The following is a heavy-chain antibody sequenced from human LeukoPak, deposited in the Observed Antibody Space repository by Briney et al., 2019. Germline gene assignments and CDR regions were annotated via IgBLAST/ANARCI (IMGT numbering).Heavy chain of an antibody. Sequence: PSETLSLTCTVSGGSISSYYRSWIRQHPGKGLEWIGYIYYSGSTYYNPSLKSRVTISVDTSKNQFSLKLSSVTAADTAVYYCARLNYDILTGPDYWGQGTLVTVSS. CDR3: ARLNYDILTGPDY. D-gene: IGHD3-9*01. CDR1: GGSISSYY. V-gene: IGHV4-59*06. CDR2: IYYSGST. J-gene: IGHJ4*02.